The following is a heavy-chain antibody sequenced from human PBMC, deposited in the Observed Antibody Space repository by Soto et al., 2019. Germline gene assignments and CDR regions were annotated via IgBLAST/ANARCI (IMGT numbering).Heavy chain of an antibody. D-gene: IGHD2-2*01. V-gene: IGHV3-11*01. J-gene: IGHJ6*03. CDR2: ISNTAITD. Sequence: QVHLVESGGDLVKPGGSLRLSCVASGFSFSDYSMTWMRQAPGGGLDFVAFISNTAITDYYADSVKGRLTISRDNVRNSVYLQMDCLRAEAAAVYSCARDLHQMLSHKHYYYYRDVWGTGTTVTVSS. CDR3: ARDLHQMLSHKHYYYYRDV. CDR1: GFSFSDYS.